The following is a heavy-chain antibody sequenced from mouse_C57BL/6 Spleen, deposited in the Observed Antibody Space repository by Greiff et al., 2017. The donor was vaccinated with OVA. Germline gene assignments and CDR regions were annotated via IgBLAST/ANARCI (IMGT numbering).Heavy chain of an antibody. V-gene: IGHV1-47*01. J-gene: IGHJ3*01. Sequence: QVQLQQSGAELANPLSSVKMSCKASGYTFTTYPIEWMKQNHGKSLEWIGNFHPYNDDTKYNEKFKGKATLTVEKSSSTVYLELSRLTSDDSAVYYCAREDYYSNSFADWGQGTLVTVSA. CDR1: GYTFTTYP. D-gene: IGHD2-5*01. CDR3: AREDYYSNSFAD. CDR2: FHPYNDDT.